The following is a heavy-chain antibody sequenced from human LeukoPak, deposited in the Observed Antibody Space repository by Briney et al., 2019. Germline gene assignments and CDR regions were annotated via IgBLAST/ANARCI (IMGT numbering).Heavy chain of an antibody. V-gene: IGHV4-59*01. CDR3: ARDRRLEVRGAKVRDAFDI. D-gene: IGHD3-10*01. J-gene: IGHJ3*02. CDR2: IYYSGST. CDR1: GGSISSYY. Sequence: SETPSLTCTVSGGSISSYYWSWIRQPPGKGLEWIGYIYYSGSTNYNPSLKSRVTISVDTSKNQFSLKLSSVTAADTAVYYCARDRRLEVRGAKVRDAFDIWGQGTMVTVSS.